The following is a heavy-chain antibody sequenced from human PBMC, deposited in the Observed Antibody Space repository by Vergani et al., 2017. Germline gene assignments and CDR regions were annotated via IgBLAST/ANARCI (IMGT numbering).Heavy chain of an antibody. D-gene: IGHD3-22*01. J-gene: IGHJ4*02. Sequence: QVQLVESGGGVVQPGRSLRLSCAASGFTFRSYGMHWVRQAPGKGLEWVAVISYDGSNKYYADSVKGRFTISRDNSKNTLYLQMNSLRAEDTAVYYCAKDDGYDSSGYYPNFDYWGQGTLVTVSS. CDR3: AKDDGYDSSGYYPNFDY. V-gene: IGHV3-30*18. CDR1: GFTFRSYG. CDR2: ISYDGSNK.